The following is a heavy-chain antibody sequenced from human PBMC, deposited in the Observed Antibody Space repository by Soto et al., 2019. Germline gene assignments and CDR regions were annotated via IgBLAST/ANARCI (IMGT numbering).Heavy chain of an antibody. CDR1: GGSIGSNY. V-gene: IGHV4-59*01. Sequence: SETLSLTCIVSGGSIGSNYWSWIRQTPGKGLEWIGYIYYTGTTDYNPSLKSRATISVDTSKKQFSLKLTSVTAADTAVYYCARDSLKSGSYFGFDCWGQGTLVTVSS. J-gene: IGHJ4*02. D-gene: IGHD6-19*01. CDR2: IYYTGTT. CDR3: ARDSLKSGSYFGFDC.